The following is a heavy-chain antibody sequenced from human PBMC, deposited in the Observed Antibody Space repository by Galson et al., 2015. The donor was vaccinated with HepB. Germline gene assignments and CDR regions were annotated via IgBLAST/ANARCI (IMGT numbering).Heavy chain of an antibody. CDR1: GFRFSEYN. CDR3: ARVDYGTQDFDH. Sequence: SLRLSCAASGFRFSEYNMNWVRQAPGKGLEWVPGISGSGDYIYYADSVKGRFTISRDNAKNSLFLQIHSLRAEDTAVYYCARVDYGTQDFDHWGQGTLVTVSS. D-gene: IGHD4-17*01. J-gene: IGHJ4*02. V-gene: IGHV3-21*01. CDR2: ISGSGDYI.